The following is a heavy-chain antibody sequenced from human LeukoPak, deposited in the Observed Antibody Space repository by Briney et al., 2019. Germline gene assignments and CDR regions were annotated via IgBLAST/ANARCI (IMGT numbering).Heavy chain of an antibody. Sequence: GRSLRLSCAASGFAFSNYAVLWVRQAPGKGLEWVAVISYDGSNKYYADSVKGRFIISRDNPRNTLYLQMNGLRDEDTAVYYCARRSGGLDTSFDFWGQGTLVTVSS. J-gene: IGHJ4*02. D-gene: IGHD3-10*01. V-gene: IGHV3-30-3*01. CDR1: GFAFSNYA. CDR3: ARRSGGLDTSFDF. CDR2: ISYDGSNK.